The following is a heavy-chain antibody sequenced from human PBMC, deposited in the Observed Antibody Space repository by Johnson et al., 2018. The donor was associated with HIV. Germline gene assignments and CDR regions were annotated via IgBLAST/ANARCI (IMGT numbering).Heavy chain of an antibody. CDR3: AKDRYIKGASTGFDI. Sequence: QVQLVESGGGLVQPGGSLRLSCAASGFTFSDYYMSWIRQAPGTGLEWVSYISSSGSTIYYADSVKGRFTISRDNSKNTLYLQMNSLRAEDTAVYYCAKDRYIKGASTGFDIWGQGTMVTVSS. D-gene: IGHD1-26*01. V-gene: IGHV3-11*01. CDR2: ISSSGSTI. CDR1: GFTFSDYY. J-gene: IGHJ3*02.